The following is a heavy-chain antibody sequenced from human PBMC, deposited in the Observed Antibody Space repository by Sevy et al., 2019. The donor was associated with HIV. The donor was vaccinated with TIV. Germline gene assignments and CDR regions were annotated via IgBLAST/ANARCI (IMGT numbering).Heavy chain of an antibody. D-gene: IGHD6-13*01. CDR1: GFSFSSYW. J-gene: IGHJ4*02. CDR3: VRAIGAAGSY. V-gene: IGHV3-7*01. CDR2: IKEDGSMI. Sequence: GGSLRLSCEASGFSFSSYWMSWVRQAPGKGLEWVDNIKEDGSMIYYVDSVKGRFTISRDNAKNSVYLQMTSLRAEDAALYYCVRAIGAAGSYWGQGTLVTVSS.